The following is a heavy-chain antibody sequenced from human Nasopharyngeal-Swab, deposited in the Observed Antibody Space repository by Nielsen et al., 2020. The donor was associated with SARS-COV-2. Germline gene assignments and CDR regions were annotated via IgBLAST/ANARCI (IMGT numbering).Heavy chain of an antibody. V-gene: IGHV3-21*01. D-gene: IGHD4-17*01. CDR3: ARMGPPLATVTTGDY. CDR1: GFTFSSYG. Sequence: GGSLRLSCVASGFTFSSYGMNWVRQAPGKGLEWVSSISSSSTYIYYADSVKGRFTISRDNAQNSLYLQMSSLRAGDAAVYSCARMGPPLATVTTGDYWGQGTLVTVSS. CDR2: ISSSSTYI. J-gene: IGHJ4*02.